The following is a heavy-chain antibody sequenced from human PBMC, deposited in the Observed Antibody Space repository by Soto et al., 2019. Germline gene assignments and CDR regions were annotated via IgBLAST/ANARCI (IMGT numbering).Heavy chain of an antibody. CDR1: GYTFTGYH. V-gene: IGHV1-2*04. Sequence: QVQLVQSGAEVKKPGASVKVSCKASGYTFTGYHMHWVRLAPGQGLEWMGWINPNSGGTNYAQKFQGWVTMTRDTSISTAYMELSRLRSDDTAVYYCARASKCSSSCYYGMDVWGQGTTVTVSS. CDR2: INPNSGGT. D-gene: IGHD6-6*01. J-gene: IGHJ6*02. CDR3: ARASKCSSSCYYGMDV.